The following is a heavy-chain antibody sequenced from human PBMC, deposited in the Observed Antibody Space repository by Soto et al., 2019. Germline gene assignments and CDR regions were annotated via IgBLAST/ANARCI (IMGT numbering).Heavy chain of an antibody. CDR1: GFTFSSYG. CDR2: IWYDGSNK. V-gene: IGHV3-33*01. CDR3: ARSGSYSLLDY. D-gene: IGHD1-26*01. J-gene: IGHJ4*02. Sequence: QVQLVESGGGVVQPGRSPRLSCAASGFTFSSYGMNWVRQAPGKGLEWVAVIWYDGSNKYYADSVKGRFTISRDNSKNTLYLQMNSVRAEDTAVYYCARSGSYSLLDYWGQGTLVAVSS.